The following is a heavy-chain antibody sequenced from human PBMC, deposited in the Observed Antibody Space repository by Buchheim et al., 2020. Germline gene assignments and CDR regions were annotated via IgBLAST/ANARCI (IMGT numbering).Heavy chain of an antibody. CDR3: ARMPLDIVVVPAAISYYYYGMDV. CDR2: INHSGST. D-gene: IGHD2-2*02. CDR1: GGSFSGYY. J-gene: IGHJ6*02. V-gene: IGHV4-34*01. Sequence: QVQLQQWGAGLLKPSETLSLTCAVYGGSFSGYYWSWIRQPPGKGLEWIGEINHSGSTNYNPSLKSRVTISVDTSKNQFPLKLSSVTAADTAVYYCARMPLDIVVVPAAISYYYYGMDVWGQGTT.